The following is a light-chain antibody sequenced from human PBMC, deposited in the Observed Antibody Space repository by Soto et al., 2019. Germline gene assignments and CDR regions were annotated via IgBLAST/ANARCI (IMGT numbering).Light chain of an antibody. CDR3: SSYTSTNALYV. V-gene: IGLV2-14*01. CDR1: NSDVGGYNY. Sequence: QSALTQPASVSGSPGQSITIPCTGTNSDVGGYNYVSWYQHHPGKAPKLMIYEVFNRPSGVSSRFSGSKSGSTASLTISGVQAEDEADYYCSSYTSTNALYVFGTGTKVTVL. CDR2: EVF. J-gene: IGLJ1*01.